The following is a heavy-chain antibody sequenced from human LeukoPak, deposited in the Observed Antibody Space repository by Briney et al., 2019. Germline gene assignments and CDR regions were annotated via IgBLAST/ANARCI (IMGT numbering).Heavy chain of an antibody. Sequence: PGGSLRLFCAASGFTFSSYAMSWGRQAPGKGLEWVSAISGSGGSTYYADSVKGRFTISRDNSKNTLYLQMNSLRADDTAVYYCARGRRDGSADLYYFDYWGQGTLVTVSS. CDR1: GFTFSSYA. J-gene: IGHJ4*02. CDR3: ARGRRDGSADLYYFDY. D-gene: IGHD3-10*01. CDR2: ISGSGGST. V-gene: IGHV3-23*01.